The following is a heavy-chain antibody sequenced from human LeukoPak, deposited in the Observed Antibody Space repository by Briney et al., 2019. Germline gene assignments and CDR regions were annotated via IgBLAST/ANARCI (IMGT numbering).Heavy chain of an antibody. CDR2: IDPKNGGT. Sequence: ASVKVSCKASGYTFTAYEMHWVRQAPGQGLEYVGWIDPKNGGTNSAQNFQGRVTMTWDTSVSTVYMELSRLRSDDTAVYYCAREEDCGTARCSNDHWGQGTLVTVSS. CDR3: AREEDCGTARCSNDH. D-gene: IGHD1-1*01. CDR1: GYTFTAYE. J-gene: IGHJ4*02. V-gene: IGHV1-2*02.